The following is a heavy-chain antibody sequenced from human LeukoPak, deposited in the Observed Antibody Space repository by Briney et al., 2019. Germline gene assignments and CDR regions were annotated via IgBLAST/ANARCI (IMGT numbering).Heavy chain of an antibody. CDR1: GLTFDDYP. CDR2: LFWDGGRT. V-gene: IGHV3-43*01. D-gene: IGHD5-12*01. CDR3: AKEGGSGLGATTPYYYYYYMDV. J-gene: IGHJ6*03. Sequence: GGSLTLFCAASGLTFDDYPMHWVRQATGKGLEWVSLLFWDGGRTYYTDSVKGRFTISRDNSKNSLYLQMNSLRTEDTALYYCAKEGGSGLGATTPYYYYYYMDVWGKGTTVTVSS.